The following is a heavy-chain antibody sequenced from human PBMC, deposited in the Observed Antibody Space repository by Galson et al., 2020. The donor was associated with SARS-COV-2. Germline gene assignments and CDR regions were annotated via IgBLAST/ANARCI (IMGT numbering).Heavy chain of an antibody. CDR3: AREDQYYDSSGYQYYSDGFDI. Sequence: GGSLRLSCTASGFTFGSYGMHWVRQAPGKGLVWVSHINNDGSRTTYADSVKGRFTISRDNTKNTLYLQMYSLRAEDTALYYCAREDQYYDSSGYQYYSDGFDIWGQGTVVTVSS. J-gene: IGHJ3*02. CDR2: INNDGSRT. V-gene: IGHV3-74*01. CDR1: GFTFGSYG. D-gene: IGHD3-22*01.